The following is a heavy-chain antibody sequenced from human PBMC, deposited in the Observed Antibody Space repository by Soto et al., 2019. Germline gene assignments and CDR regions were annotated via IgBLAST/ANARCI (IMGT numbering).Heavy chain of an antibody. V-gene: IGHV3-30*18. CDR3: PKGTAVPYPWFDS. CDR2: ISHDGNDR. Sequence: QVELVESGGGVVQPGRSLRLSCEASGFSFSAYGMHWVRQAPGKGLEWVAAISHDGNDRYYADSVKGRFTISRDNSKNTLYLQMNSLRSEDAAIYYCPKGTAVPYPWFDSWGQGTLVTVSS. J-gene: IGHJ5*01. CDR1: GFSFSAYG. D-gene: IGHD6-19*01.